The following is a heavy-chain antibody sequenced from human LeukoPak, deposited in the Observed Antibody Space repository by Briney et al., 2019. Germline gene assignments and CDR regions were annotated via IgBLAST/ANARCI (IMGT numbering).Heavy chain of an antibody. V-gene: IGHV3-7*05. CDR3: VRVRTNYYDSSGYY. CDR2: IKQDGSEK. CDR1: GFTFSSYW. D-gene: IGHD3-22*01. J-gene: IGHJ4*02. Sequence: GGSLRLSCAASGFTFSSYWMSWVRQAPGKGLEWVANIKQDGSEKYYVDSVKGRFTISRDNAKNSLYLEMNSLRAEDTAVYYCVRVRTNYYDSSGYYWGQGTLVTVSS.